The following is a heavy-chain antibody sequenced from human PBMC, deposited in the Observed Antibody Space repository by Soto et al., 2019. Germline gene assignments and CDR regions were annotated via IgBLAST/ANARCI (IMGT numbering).Heavy chain of an antibody. J-gene: IGHJ4*02. CDR2: MNPNSGDT. CDR3: ARAPRNWGFDF. V-gene: IGHV1-8*01. D-gene: IGHD7-27*01. Sequence: QVQLVQSGAEVKKPGASVKVSCKASGYTFTNYDINWVRQTTGQGLEWLGWMNPNSGDTGYAQKFQGRVTMTRNAAISTAYMELSSLTFEDMAIYSCARAPRNWGFDFWGQGTLVTVSS. CDR1: GYTFTNYD.